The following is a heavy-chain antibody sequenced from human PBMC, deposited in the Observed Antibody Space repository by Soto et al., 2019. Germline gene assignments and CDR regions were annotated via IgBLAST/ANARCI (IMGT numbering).Heavy chain of an antibody. CDR1: GGSISSSSYY. V-gene: IGHV4-39*01. D-gene: IGHD5-18*01. CDR3: ARLDTTMVTDY. Sequence: SETLSLTCTVSGGSISSSSYYWGWIRQPPGKGLEWIGSIYYSGSTFYNPSLKSRVTISVDTSKNQFSLKLSSVTAADTAVYYCARLDTTMVTDYWGQGTLVTVSS. CDR2: IYYSGST. J-gene: IGHJ4*02.